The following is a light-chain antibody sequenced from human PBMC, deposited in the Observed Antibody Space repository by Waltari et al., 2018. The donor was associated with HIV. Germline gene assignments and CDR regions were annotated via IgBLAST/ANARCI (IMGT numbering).Light chain of an antibody. J-gene: IGLJ3*02. Sequence: QSVLTQPASVSGSPGQSITISCTGTSSHVGNYNLVSWYQQHPGKAPKLIIYEVNDRPSGVSNRFSGFKSANTASLTISGVQAEDEADYYCFSYVGSSLWVFGGGTKLTVL. CDR3: FSYVGSSLWV. CDR2: EVN. V-gene: IGLV2-23*02. CDR1: SSHVGNYNL.